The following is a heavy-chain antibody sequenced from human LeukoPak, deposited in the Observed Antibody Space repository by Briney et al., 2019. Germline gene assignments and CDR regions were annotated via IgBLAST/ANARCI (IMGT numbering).Heavy chain of an antibody. V-gene: IGHV1-8*02. Sequence: ASVKVSCKTSGYTFSTYDINWVRQATGQGLEWMGWMNPNSGNTGYAQKFQGRVTMTRDTSITTAYMELSSLRSEDTAVYYCARGPRLSWFDPWGQGTLVTVSS. CDR3: ARGPRLSWFDP. CDR2: MNPNSGNT. CDR1: GYTFSTYD. D-gene: IGHD2-8*01. J-gene: IGHJ5*02.